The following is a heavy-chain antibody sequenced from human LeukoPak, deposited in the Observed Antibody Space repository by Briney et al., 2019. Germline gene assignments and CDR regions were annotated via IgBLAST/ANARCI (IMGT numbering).Heavy chain of an antibody. CDR3: AKDRTRQAY. D-gene: IGHD3-3*01. J-gene: IGHJ4*02. V-gene: IGHV3-7*03. CDR2: IREDGSDK. Sequence: GGSLRLSCAASGFTFSNYWMSWVRQTPGKGLEWVANIREDGSDKYYVDSLKGRFTISRDNAKNSLYLQMNSLRAEDTAVYYCAKDRTRQAYWGQGTLVTVSS. CDR1: GFTFSNYW.